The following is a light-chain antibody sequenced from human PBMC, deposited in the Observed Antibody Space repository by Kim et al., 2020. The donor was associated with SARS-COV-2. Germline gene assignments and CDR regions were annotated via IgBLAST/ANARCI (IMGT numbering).Light chain of an antibody. V-gene: IGLV1-44*01. Sequence: GQRVTISFSGRSSNIGSNYVSWYQHLPGTAPKLLIYTDNQRPSGVPDRFSGSKSGTSASLAISGLQSEDEADYYCAAWDDGLRGRMFGGGTKVTVL. J-gene: IGLJ6*01. CDR1: SSNIGSNY. CDR2: TDN. CDR3: AAWDDGLRGRM.